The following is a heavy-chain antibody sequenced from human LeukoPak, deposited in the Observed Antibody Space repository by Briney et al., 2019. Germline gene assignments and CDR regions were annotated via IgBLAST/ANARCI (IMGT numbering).Heavy chain of an antibody. CDR3: ARGLGYNYGTGQPDY. CDR1: GFSFSSYT. V-gene: IGHV3-21*06. J-gene: IGHJ4*02. Sequence: GGPLRLSCAASGFSFSSYTMNWVRQAPGKGLEWVSSISSSSNYIYYADSVKGRFTISRDSAKNSLYLQMNSLRAEDTAVYYCARGLGYNYGTGQPDYWGQRTL. D-gene: IGHD5-18*01. CDR2: ISSSSNYI.